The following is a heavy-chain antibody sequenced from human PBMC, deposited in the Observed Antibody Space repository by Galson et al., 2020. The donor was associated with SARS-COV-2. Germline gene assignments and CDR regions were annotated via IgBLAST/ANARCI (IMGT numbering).Heavy chain of an antibody. CDR2: ISAYNGNP. J-gene: IGHJ6*02. Sequence: ASVKVSCKASGYTFTSYGLSWVRQAPGQGLEWMGWISAYNGNPNYAQKLQGRVTMTTDPSTSTAYMELRSLRSDDTAVYYCATLYYVFWGGYYWGVGRGGMDVWGQGTTVTVSS. V-gene: IGHV1-18*04. CDR3: ATLYYVFWGGYYWGVGRGGMDV. D-gene: IGHD3-3*01. CDR1: GYTFTSYG.